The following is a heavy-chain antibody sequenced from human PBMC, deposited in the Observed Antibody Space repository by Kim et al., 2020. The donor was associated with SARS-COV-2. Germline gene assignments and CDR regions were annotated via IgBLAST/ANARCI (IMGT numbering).Heavy chain of an antibody. CDR3: ARSGVLRFLEWLSPHYFDY. Sequence: SETLSLTCTVSGGSISSGGYYWSWIRQHPGKGLEWIGYIYYSGSTYYNPSLKSRVTISVDTSKNQFSLKLSSVTAADTAVYYCARSGVLRFLEWLSPHYFDYWGQGTLVTVSS. V-gene: IGHV4-31*03. D-gene: IGHD3-3*01. CDR2: IYYSGST. CDR1: GGSISSGGYY. J-gene: IGHJ4*02.